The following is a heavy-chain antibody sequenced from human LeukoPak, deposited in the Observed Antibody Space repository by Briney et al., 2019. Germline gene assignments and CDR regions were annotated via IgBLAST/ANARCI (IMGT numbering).Heavy chain of an antibody. D-gene: IGHD6-19*01. CDR1: GFTFSTYA. Sequence: GGSLRLSCAASGFTFSTYAISWVRQAPGQGLEWVSGSGNGDNTYYADSVKGRFTIYRDNSKSRLSLQMNSLKAEDTAVYYCAKTLSSGWSGKYYFDYWGQGTLVSVSS. CDR3: AKTLSSGWSGKYYFDY. CDR2: SGNGDNT. V-gene: IGHV3-23*01. J-gene: IGHJ4*02.